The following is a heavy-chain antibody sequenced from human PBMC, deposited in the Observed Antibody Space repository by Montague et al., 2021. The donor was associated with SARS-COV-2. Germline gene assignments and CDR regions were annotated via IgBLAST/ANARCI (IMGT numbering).Heavy chain of an antibody. CDR2: LNPSGGT. Sequence: SETLSLTCSVLGGSISGHYWSWIRQPPGKGLDFVGYLNPSGGTSNNFAHRSRVTISLAMSKNHFSLQLSSMPAADTAVYYCARGGGGFALDYWGQGTLVTVSS. J-gene: IGHJ4*02. V-gene: IGHV4-59*11. D-gene: IGHD4-23*01. CDR3: ARGGGGFALDY. CDR1: GGSISGHY.